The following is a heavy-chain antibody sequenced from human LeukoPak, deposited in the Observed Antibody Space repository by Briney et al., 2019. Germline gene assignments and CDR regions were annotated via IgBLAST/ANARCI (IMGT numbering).Heavy chain of an antibody. CDR1: GFTFSSYW. Sequence: GGSLRLSCAASGFTFSSYWVSWVRQAPGKGLEWVANIKPDGSEKYCVDSVKGRFTISRDNAKKSLYLQMNSLRAEDTAVYYCARGDFNDYGDYVDAFEIWGQGTMVTVPA. CDR3: ARGDFNDYGDYVDAFEI. CDR2: IKPDGSEK. J-gene: IGHJ3*02. V-gene: IGHV3-7*01. D-gene: IGHD4-17*01.